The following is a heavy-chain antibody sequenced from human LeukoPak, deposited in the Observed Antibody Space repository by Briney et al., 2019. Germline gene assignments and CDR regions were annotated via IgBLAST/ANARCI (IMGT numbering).Heavy chain of an antibody. CDR3: AREPPLNSGYDQTFDY. D-gene: IGHD5-12*01. CDR2: ISAYNGNT. CDR1: GYTFTSYG. Sequence: ASVKVSCKASGYTFTSYGISWVRQAPGQGLEWMGWISAYNGNTNYAQKLQGRVTMTTDTSTSTAYMELRSLRSDDTAVYYCAREPPLNSGYDQTFDYWGQGTLVTVPS. J-gene: IGHJ4*02. V-gene: IGHV1-18*01.